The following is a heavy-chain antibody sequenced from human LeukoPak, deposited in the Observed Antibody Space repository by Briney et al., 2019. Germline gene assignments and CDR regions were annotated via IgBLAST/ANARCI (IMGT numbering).Heavy chain of an antibody. V-gene: IGHV4-34*01. CDR2: INHSGST. CDR1: GGSFSGHY. Sequence: PSETPSLTCAVYGGSFSGHYWSWIRQPPGKGLEWIGEINHSGSTNYNPSLKSRVTISVDTSKNQFSLNLNSVTAADTAVYYCARGSQYNYDSTGYYSHDYWGQGALVTVSS. CDR3: ARGSQYNYDSTGYYSHDY. D-gene: IGHD3-22*01. J-gene: IGHJ4*02.